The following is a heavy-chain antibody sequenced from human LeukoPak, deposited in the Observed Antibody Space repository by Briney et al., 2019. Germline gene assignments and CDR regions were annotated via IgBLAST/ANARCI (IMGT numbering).Heavy chain of an antibody. J-gene: IGHJ4*02. CDR1: GFTFRRYW. V-gene: IGHV3-74*01. Sequence: PGGSLRLSCAASGFTFRRYWMHCVRQSPGKGLVYVSRINTDGSTTTYADSVKGRFTISRDNSKNTLYLQMSSLRAEDTAVYYCAKDSRSTAMVRAGIYWGQGTLVTVSS. CDR3: AKDSRSTAMVRAGIY. CDR2: INTDGSTT. D-gene: IGHD5-18*01.